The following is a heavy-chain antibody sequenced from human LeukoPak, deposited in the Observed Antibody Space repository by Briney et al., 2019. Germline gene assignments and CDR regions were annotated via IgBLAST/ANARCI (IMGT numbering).Heavy chain of an antibody. V-gene: IGHV4-34*01. J-gene: IGHJ5*02. Sequence: SETLSLTCALYGGAYSGYYWSWIRQPPGRGVGWSGEINHSGSTNYNPSLKSRVTISVDTSKNQFSLKVSSVPAADTAVYYCARGAKYHRRFDRWGQGTLVTVSS. CDR2: INHSGST. CDR1: GGAYSGYY. CDR3: ARGAKYHRRFDR. D-gene: IGHD2-2*01.